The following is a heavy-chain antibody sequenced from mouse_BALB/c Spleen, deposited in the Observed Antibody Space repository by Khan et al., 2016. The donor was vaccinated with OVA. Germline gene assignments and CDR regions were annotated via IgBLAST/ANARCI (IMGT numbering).Heavy chain of an antibody. V-gene: IGHV3-2*02. CDR3: ARTARIKY. CDR1: GYSITSGYG. J-gene: IGHJ2*01. CDR2: KSDSGST. D-gene: IGHD1-2*01. Sequence: VRLQQSGPGLVKPSQSLSLTCTVTGYSITSGYGWNWIRQFPGNKLEWMGYKSDSGSTNYNPSLKSRISITRDTSKNPFYLQLNSVTTEDTATYYCARTARIKYWGQGTTLTVSS.